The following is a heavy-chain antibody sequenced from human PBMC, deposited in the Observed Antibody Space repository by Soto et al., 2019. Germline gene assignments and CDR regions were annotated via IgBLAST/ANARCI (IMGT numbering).Heavy chain of an antibody. V-gene: IGHV1-8*01. CDR2: MNPNSGNT. CDR3: ARGRGYGETVIL. CDR1: GYTFTSYD. D-gene: IGHD4-17*01. Sequence: ASVEVSCKXSGYTFTSYDINWVRQATGQGLEWMGWMNPNSGNTGYAQKFQGRVTMTRNTSISTAYMELSSLRSEDTAVYYCARGRGYGETVILWGQGTTVTVSS. J-gene: IGHJ6*02.